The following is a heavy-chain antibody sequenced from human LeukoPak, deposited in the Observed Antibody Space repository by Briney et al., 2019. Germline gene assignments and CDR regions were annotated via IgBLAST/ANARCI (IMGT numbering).Heavy chain of an antibody. CDR1: GFTFSNYA. D-gene: IGHD1-26*01. V-gene: IGHV3-30-3*01. CDR2: ISYDGSNK. J-gene: IGHJ4*02. CDR3: ARPQSKWELLSYFDY. Sequence: GGSLRLSCAASGFTFSNYAMHWVRQAPGKGLEWVAVISYDGSNKYYTDSVKGLFTISRDNSKNTLYLQMSSLRAEGTSMYYCARPQSKWELLSYFDYWGQGTLVTVSS.